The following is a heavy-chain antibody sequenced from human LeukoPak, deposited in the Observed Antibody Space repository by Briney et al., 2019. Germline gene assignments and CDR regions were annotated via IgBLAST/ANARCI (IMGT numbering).Heavy chain of an antibody. CDR2: INHSGST. V-gene: IGHV4-34*01. CDR3: ARGRLSGWLKYYYYYYYMDV. CDR1: GGSFSGHY. J-gene: IGHJ6*03. Sequence: SETLSLTCAVYGGSFSGHYWSWIRQPPGKGLEWIGEINHSGSTNYNPSLKSRVTISVDTSKNQFSLKLSSVTAADTAVYYCARGRLSGWLKYYYYYYYMDVWGKGTTVTVSS. D-gene: IGHD6-19*01.